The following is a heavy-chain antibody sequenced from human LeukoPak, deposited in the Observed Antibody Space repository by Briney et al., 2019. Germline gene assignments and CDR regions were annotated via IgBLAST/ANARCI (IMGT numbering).Heavy chain of an antibody. CDR2: FDPEDGET. CDR1: GYTLTELS. D-gene: IGHD6-6*01. CDR3: ATEFSSIAARREYGRDY. Sequence: ALVTVSCKVSGYTLTELSMHWVRQAPGKGLEWMGGFDPEDGETIYAQKFQGRVTMTEDTSTDTAYMELSSLRSEDTAVYYCATEFSSIAARREYGRDYWGQGTLVTVSS. V-gene: IGHV1-24*01. J-gene: IGHJ4*02.